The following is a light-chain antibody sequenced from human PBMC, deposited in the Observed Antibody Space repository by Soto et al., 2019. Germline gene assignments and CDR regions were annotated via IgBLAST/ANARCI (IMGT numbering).Light chain of an antibody. J-gene: IGKJ1*01. Sequence: EIVLTQSPATLSLSPGERATLSCRASQRISLSLAWYQHKPGQAPRLLSYDASKRATGMPARFSGSGSGTDFTLTISSREPEDFAVYDCQQRTNWPSWMVGQGTKVEIK. V-gene: IGKV3-11*01. CDR2: DAS. CDR3: QQRTNWPSWM. CDR1: QRISLS.